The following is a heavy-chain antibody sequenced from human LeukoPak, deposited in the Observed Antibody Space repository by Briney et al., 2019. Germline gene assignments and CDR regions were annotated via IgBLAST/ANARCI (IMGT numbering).Heavy chain of an antibody. CDR3: ARDGDNYYDSSGYYYGDAFDI. CDR2: INAGNGNT. Sequence: VSVKVSCKASGYTFTSYAMHWVRQAPGQRLEWMGWINAGNGNTKYSQKFQGRVTITRDTSASTAYMELSSLRSEDTAVYYCARDGDNYYDSSGYYYGDAFDIWGQGTMVTVSS. J-gene: IGHJ3*02. CDR1: GYTFTSYA. D-gene: IGHD3-22*01. V-gene: IGHV1-3*01.